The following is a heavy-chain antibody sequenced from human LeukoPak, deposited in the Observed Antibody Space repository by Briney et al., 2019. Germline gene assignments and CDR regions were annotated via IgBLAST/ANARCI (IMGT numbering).Heavy chain of an antibody. V-gene: IGHV3-30*02. Sequence: GGSLRLSCAASGFTFSSYGMHWVRQAPGKGLEWVVFIRYDGSNKYYADSVKGRFTISRDNSKNTLYLQMNSLRAEDTAVYYCARVRDCGGGSCFSYLDYWGQGTLVTVSS. D-gene: IGHD2-15*01. J-gene: IGHJ4*02. CDR1: GFTFSSYG. CDR2: IRYDGSNK. CDR3: ARVRDCGGGSCFSYLDY.